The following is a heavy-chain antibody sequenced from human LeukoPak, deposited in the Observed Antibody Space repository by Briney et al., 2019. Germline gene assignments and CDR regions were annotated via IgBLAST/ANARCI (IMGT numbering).Heavy chain of an antibody. Sequence: GGSLRLSCAASGFTFSSYEMNWVRQAPGKGLEWVSYIRCSGSNIYYADSVKGRFTISRDNAKNPLYLQMNSLRAEDTAVYYCAELGITMIGGVWGKGTTVTISS. D-gene: IGHD3-10*02. J-gene: IGHJ6*04. CDR3: AELGITMIGGV. CDR1: GFTFSSYE. CDR2: IRCSGSNI. V-gene: IGHV3-48*03.